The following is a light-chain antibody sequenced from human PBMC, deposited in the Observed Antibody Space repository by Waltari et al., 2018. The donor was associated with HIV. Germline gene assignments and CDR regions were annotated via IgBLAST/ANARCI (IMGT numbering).Light chain of an antibody. J-gene: IGKJ1*01. CDR3: QQYNNWPPEGT. V-gene: IGKV3-15*01. CDR2: GAS. CDR1: QSVSSN. Sequence: EIVMTQSTATLSVSPGERATLYCRASQSVSSNLAWYQQKPGQAPRLLIYGASTRATGIPARFSGSGSGTEFTLTISSLQSEDFAVYYCQQYNNWPPEGTFGQGTKVEIK.